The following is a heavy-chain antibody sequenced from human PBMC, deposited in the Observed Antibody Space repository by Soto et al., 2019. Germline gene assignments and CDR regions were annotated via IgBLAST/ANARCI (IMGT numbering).Heavy chain of an antibody. J-gene: IGHJ4*02. CDR1: GFTFNNYA. CDR2: ISGGGDTT. V-gene: IGHV3-23*01. CDR3: AKGRGGSGSLTPRVDF. Sequence: EVQLLESGGGLVQPGGSLRLSCAASGFTFNNYAMTWVRQAPGKGLEXXSAISGGGDTTSYADSVKGRFTVSRDGSKNTLYLQMSSLRAEDTALYYCAKGRGGSGSLTPRVDFWGQGTLVTVSS. D-gene: IGHD3-10*01.